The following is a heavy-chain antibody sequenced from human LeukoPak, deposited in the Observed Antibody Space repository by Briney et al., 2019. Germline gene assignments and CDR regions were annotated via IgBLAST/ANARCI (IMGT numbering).Heavy chain of an antibody. CDR1: GGSIISYY. CDR2: IYYSGST. V-gene: IGHV4-59*08. CDR3: ARHGRWDSGTYSFDY. D-gene: IGHD1-26*01. J-gene: IGHJ4*02. Sequence: KASETLSLTCTVSGGSIISYYWSWIRQPPGKGLEWIGYIYYSGSTTYNPSLKSRVTISVDTSKNQFSLKLTAVTAADTAVYYCARHGRWDSGTYSFDYWGQGTLVTVSS.